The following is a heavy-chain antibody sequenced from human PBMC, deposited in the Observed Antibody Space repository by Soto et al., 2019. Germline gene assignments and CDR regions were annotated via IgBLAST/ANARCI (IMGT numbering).Heavy chain of an antibody. CDR3: AKGARSANPAYYYYGMDV. V-gene: IGHV1-69*13. J-gene: IGHJ6*02. Sequence: GASVKVSCKASGGTFSSYAISWVRQAPGQGLEWMGGIIPIFGTANYAQKFQGRVTITADESTSTAYMELSSLRSEDTAVYYCAKGARSANPAYYYYGMDVWGQGTTVTVSS. CDR2: IIPIFGTA. D-gene: IGHD6-25*01. CDR1: GGTFSSYA.